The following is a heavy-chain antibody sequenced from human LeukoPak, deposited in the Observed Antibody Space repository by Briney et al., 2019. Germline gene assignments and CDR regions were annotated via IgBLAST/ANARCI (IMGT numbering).Heavy chain of an antibody. Sequence: GGSLRLSCAASGFIFSTYEMNWVRRAPGKGLEWVSYISSSGSTIYYADSVKGRFTISRDNAKNSLYLQMNSLRAEDTAIYYCARDGDLTPAVPFDYWGQGALVTVSS. CDR1: GFIFSTYE. CDR2: ISSSGSTI. J-gene: IGHJ4*02. D-gene: IGHD6-25*01. V-gene: IGHV3-48*03. CDR3: ARDGDLTPAVPFDY.